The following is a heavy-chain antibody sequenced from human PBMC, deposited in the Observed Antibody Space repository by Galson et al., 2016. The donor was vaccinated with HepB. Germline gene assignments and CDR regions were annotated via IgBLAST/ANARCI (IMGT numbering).Heavy chain of an antibody. CDR2: RFYSGTT. J-gene: IGHJ3*01. CDR3: ATTYCGADCSHLYAFDF. V-gene: IGHV4-59*01. CDR1: GDSISNYY. D-gene: IGHD2-21*01. Sequence: SETLSLTCTVSGDSISNYYCSWIRQPPGKALEWIGYRFYSGTTDYNSSLKSRVTISVDTSKNQFSLKLSSVTAADTALYYCATTYCGADCSHLYAFDFWGQGAMVTVSS.